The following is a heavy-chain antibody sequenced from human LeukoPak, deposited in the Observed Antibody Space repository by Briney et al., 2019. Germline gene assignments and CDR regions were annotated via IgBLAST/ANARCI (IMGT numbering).Heavy chain of an antibody. D-gene: IGHD3-22*01. V-gene: IGHV4-61*08. CDR1: GGSISSGGYY. CDR2: IYYSGST. CDR3: ARGGYYYDSSGYWGAFDI. Sequence: SQTLSLTCTVSGGSISSGGYYWSWIRQPPGKGLEWIGYIYYSGSTNYNPSLKSRVTISVDTSKNQFSLKLSSVTAADTAVYYCARGGYYYDSSGYWGAFDIWGQGTMVTVSS. J-gene: IGHJ3*02.